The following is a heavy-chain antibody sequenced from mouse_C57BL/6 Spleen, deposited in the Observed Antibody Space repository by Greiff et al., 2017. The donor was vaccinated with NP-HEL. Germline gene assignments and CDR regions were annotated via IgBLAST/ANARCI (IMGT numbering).Heavy chain of an antibody. CDR3: ARVDYDDYAMDY. D-gene: IGHD2-4*01. CDR2: ISSGSSTI. J-gene: IGHJ4*01. CDR1: GFTFSDYG. Sequence: EVKLVESGGGLVKPGGSLKLSCAASGFTFSDYGMHWVRQSPEKGLEWVAYISSGSSTIYYAATVKGRFTITRDNAKNTLFLQMTSLRSEDTAMYYCARVDYDDYAMDYWGQGTSVTVSS. V-gene: IGHV5-17*01.